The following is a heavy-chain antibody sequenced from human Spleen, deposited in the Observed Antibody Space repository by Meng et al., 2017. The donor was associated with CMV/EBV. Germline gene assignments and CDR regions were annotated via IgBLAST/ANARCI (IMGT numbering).Heavy chain of an antibody. J-gene: IGHJ4*02. V-gene: IGHV4-4*07. D-gene: IGHD7-27*01. CDR3: ARDLSPGDPAFDY. CDR1: GGSISSYY. CDR2: IYSSGSN. Sequence: QVPLLGSGPGLVKPSETLSLTCTASGGSISSYYWSWIRQPAGKGLEWIGRIYSSGSNNYNPSLKSRVTMSVDTSKNQFSLKLSSVTAADTAVYYCARDLSPGDPAFDYWGQGTLVTVSS.